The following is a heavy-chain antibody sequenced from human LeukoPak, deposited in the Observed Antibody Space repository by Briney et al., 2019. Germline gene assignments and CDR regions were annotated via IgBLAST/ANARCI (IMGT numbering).Heavy chain of an antibody. CDR3: ARVDDEEWELLHGY. Sequence: ASVKVSCKASGGTFSSYAISWVRQAPGQGFEWMGRIIPILGIANYAQKFQGRVTITADKSTSTAYMELSSLRSEDTAVYYCARVDDEEWELLHGYWGQGTLVTVSS. V-gene: IGHV1-69*04. D-gene: IGHD1-26*01. CDR1: GGTFSSYA. CDR2: IIPILGIA. J-gene: IGHJ4*02.